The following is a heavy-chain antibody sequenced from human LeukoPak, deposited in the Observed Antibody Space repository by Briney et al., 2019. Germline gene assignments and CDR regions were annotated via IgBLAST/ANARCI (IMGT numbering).Heavy chain of an antibody. Sequence: SETLSLTCTVSGGSISSSSYYWGWIRQPPGKGLEWIGSIYYSGSTYYNPSLKSRVTISVDTSKNQFSLKLSSVTAADTAVYYCARVHGTNQKYYYYMDVWGKGTTVTVSS. CDR2: IYYSGST. D-gene: IGHD2-8*01. V-gene: IGHV4-39*07. CDR3: ARVHGTNQKYYYYMDV. J-gene: IGHJ6*03. CDR1: GGSISSSSYY.